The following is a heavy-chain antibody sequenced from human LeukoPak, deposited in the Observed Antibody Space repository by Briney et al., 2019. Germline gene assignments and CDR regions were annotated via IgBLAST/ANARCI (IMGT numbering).Heavy chain of an antibody. CDR2: MNPNSGNT. V-gene: IGHV1-8*01. Sequence: GASVKVSCKASGYTFTSYDINWVRQATGQGLEWMGWMNPNSGNTGYAQKFQGRVTMTRNTSISTAYMELSSLRSEDTAVYYCAISSSWLDAFDIWGQGTMVTVSS. CDR1: GYTFTSYD. CDR3: AISSSWLDAFDI. D-gene: IGHD6-13*01. J-gene: IGHJ3*02.